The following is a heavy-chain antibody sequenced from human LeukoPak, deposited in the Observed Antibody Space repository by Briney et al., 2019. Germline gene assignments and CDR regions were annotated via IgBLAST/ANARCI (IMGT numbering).Heavy chain of an antibody. CDR2: IKQDGSEK. J-gene: IGHJ4*02. Sequence: PGGSLRLSCAASGFTFSSYWMSWVRQAPGKGLEWVANIKQDGSEKYYVDSVKGRFTISRDNAKNSLYLQMNSLRAEDTAVYYCASGHSLTGYSSSSGFDYWGLGTLVTVSS. CDR3: ASGHSLTGYSSSSGFDY. V-gene: IGHV3-7*01. D-gene: IGHD6-6*01. CDR1: GFTFSSYW.